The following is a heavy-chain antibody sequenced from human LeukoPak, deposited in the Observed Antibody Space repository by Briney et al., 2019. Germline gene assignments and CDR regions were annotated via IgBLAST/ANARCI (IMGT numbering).Heavy chain of an antibody. J-gene: IGHJ4*02. Sequence: SGTLSLTCTVSGGSISSYYWSWIRQPPGKGLEWIGYIYYSGSTNYNPSLKSRVTISVDTSKNQFSLKLSSVTAADTAVYYCARHSSSWDADNFDYWGQGTLVTVSS. CDR2: IYYSGST. V-gene: IGHV4-59*08. CDR3: ARHSSSWDADNFDY. CDR1: GGSISSYY. D-gene: IGHD6-13*01.